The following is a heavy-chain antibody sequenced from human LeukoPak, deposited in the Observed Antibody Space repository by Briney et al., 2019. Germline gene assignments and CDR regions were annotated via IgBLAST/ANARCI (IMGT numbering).Heavy chain of an antibody. J-gene: IGHJ4*02. CDR1: GFTFSSYA. CDR3: AKDFNYYDSSGYYSFDY. D-gene: IGHD3-22*01. V-gene: IGHV3-23*01. Sequence: TGGSLRLSCAASGFTFSSYAMNWVRQAPGKGLEWVSGITGAGHTYYADSVQGRFTIYRDNSKNTLYLQMNSLRAEDTAVYYCAKDFNYYDSSGYYSFDYWGQGTLVTVSS. CDR2: ITGAGHT.